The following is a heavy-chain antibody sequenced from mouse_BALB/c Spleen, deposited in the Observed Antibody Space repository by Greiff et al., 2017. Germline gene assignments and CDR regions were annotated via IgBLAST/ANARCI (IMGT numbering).Heavy chain of an antibody. CDR3: ARNYGFYAMDY. Sequence: QVQLQQSGAELAKPGASVKMSCKASGYTFTSYWMHWVKQRPGQGLEWIGYINPSTGYTEYNQKFKDKATLTADKSSSTAYMQLSSLTSEDSAVYYCARNYGFYAMDYWGQGTSVTVSS. CDR1: GYTFTSYW. J-gene: IGHJ4*01. V-gene: IGHV1-7*01. D-gene: IGHD1-2*01. CDR2: INPSTGYT.